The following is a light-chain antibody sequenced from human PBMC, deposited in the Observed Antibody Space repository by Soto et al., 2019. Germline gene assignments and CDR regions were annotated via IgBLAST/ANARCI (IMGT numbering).Light chain of an antibody. Sequence: QSVLTQPASVSGSPGQSITVSCTGTSSDVGSYSLVSWYHQNPGKAPKLVIYEGSKRPSGVSNRLSGSKSGNTASLTISGLQAEDEGNYYCCSYASNTVVFGGGTKLTVL. CDR1: SSDVGSYSL. CDR3: CSYASNTVV. V-gene: IGLV2-23*01. J-gene: IGLJ2*01. CDR2: EGS.